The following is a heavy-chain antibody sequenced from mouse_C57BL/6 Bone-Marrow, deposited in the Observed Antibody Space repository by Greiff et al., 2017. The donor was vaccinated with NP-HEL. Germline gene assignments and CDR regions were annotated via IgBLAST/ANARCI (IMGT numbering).Heavy chain of an antibody. CDR1: GFTFSDYG. Sequence: EVQGVESGGGLVQPGGSLKLSCAASGFTFSDYGMAWVRQAPRKGPEWVAFISNLSYSIYYADTVTGRFTISRENDKNTLYLDMSRLRSEVTAMYYCARKGDWDVGYCDVWGTGTTVTVSS. D-gene: IGHD4-1*01. CDR2: ISNLSYSI. V-gene: IGHV5-15*01. J-gene: IGHJ1*03. CDR3: ARKGDWDVGYCDV.